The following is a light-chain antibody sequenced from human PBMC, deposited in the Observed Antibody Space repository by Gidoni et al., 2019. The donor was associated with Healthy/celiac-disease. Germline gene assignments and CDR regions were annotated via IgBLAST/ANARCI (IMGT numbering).Light chain of an antibody. CDR1: QSLLDSDDGNTY. J-gene: IGKJ2*02. CDR3: MQRIEFPSCT. CDR2: TLS. Sequence: DIVMTQTPLSLPVTPGEPASISCRSSQSLLDSDDGNTYMDWYLEKPGQSPQLLIYTLSYRATVVTDRFSGSGSGTDFTLKISRVEAEDVGVYYCMQRIEFPSCTFGQGTKLEIK. V-gene: IGKV2-40*01.